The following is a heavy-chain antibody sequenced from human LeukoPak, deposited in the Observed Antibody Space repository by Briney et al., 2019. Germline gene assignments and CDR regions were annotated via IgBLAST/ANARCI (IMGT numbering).Heavy chain of an antibody. Sequence: GGSLRLSCAASGFTFSSYGMSWVRQAPGKGLEWVSAISVSGNTYHADSVKGRFTISRDSSKNTLYLQMNRLRAEDAAVYYCAKAPVTTCSGEYCYPFDSWGQGTLVTVSS. V-gene: IGHV3-23*01. D-gene: IGHD2/OR15-2a*01. CDR3: AKAPVTTCSGEYCYPFDS. CDR2: ISVSGNT. CDR1: GFTFSSYG. J-gene: IGHJ4*02.